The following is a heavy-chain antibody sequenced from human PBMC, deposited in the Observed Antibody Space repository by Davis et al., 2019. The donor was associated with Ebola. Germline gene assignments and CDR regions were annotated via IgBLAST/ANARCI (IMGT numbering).Heavy chain of an antibody. Sequence: GGFLRLSCAASGFTFGDYAMYWVRQRPGKGLEWVSVISWNFGNIAYADSVKGRFTISRDNANNTLYLQMNSLRAEDTAVYYCARDLGQRWLQLDDALDIWGQGTMVTVSS. D-gene: IGHD5-24*01. CDR1: GFTFGDYA. CDR2: ISWNFGNI. V-gene: IGHV3-9*01. J-gene: IGHJ3*02. CDR3: ARDLGQRWLQLDDALDI.